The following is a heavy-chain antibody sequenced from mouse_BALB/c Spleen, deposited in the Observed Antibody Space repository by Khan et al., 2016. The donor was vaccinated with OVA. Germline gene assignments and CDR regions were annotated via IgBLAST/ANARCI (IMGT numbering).Heavy chain of an antibody. J-gene: IGHJ3*01. V-gene: IGHV1-7*01. CDR2: INPSTDYT. Sequence: QVQLKQSGAELAKPGASVKMSCKASGYTFTNYWMHWVKQRPGQGLEWIGYINPSTDYTEYNQKFKDKASLTADKSSSTAYMQLTSLTSEDSALYYDVNHVSSSAWFTYWGQGTLVTVSA. CDR3: VNHVSSSAWFTY. D-gene: IGHD1-1*01. CDR1: GYTFTNYW.